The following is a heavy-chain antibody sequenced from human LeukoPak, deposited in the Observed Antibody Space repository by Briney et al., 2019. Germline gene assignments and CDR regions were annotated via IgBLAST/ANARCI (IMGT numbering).Heavy chain of an antibody. V-gene: IGHV4-38-2*01. CDR1: GYSISSGYY. Sequence: SETLSLTCAVSGYSISSGYYWGWIRQPPGKGLEWIGSIYHSGSTYYNPSLKSRVTISADTSKNQFSLKLSSVTAADTAVYYCARHPLYYYYMDVWGKGTTVTVSS. J-gene: IGHJ6*03. CDR3: ARHPLYYYYMDV. CDR2: IYHSGST.